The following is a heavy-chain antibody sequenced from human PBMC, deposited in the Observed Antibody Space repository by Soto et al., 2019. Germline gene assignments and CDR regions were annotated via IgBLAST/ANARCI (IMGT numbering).Heavy chain of an antibody. CDR2: IYWNDDK. Sequence: SGPTLVNPTQTLTLTCTFSGFSLSTSGVGVGWIRQPPGKALEWLALIYWNDDKRYSPSLKSRLTITKDTSKNQVVLTMTNMDPVDTATYYCAHIPYYDSSGSYWHFDYWGQGTLVTLSS. V-gene: IGHV2-5*01. CDR3: AHIPYYDSSGSYWHFDY. J-gene: IGHJ4*02. CDR1: GFSLSTSGVG. D-gene: IGHD3-22*01.